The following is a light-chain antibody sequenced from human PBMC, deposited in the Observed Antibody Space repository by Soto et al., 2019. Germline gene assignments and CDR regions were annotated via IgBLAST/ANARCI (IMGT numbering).Light chain of an antibody. CDR1: ESINNN. Sequence: EIVTTQSPATLSVSPGEGATLSCTASESINNNLAWYQQKPGQAPRLLIYAATTRATGFPARFSGSGSGTEFTLTISSLQSEDFAVYYCQQHHKWPLTFGGGTKVDIK. CDR3: QQHHKWPLT. J-gene: IGKJ4*01. CDR2: AAT. V-gene: IGKV3-15*01.